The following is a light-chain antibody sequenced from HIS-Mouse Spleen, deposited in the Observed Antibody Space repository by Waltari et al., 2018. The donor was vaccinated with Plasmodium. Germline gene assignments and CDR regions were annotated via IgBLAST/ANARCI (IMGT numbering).Light chain of an antibody. CDR3: CSYAGSRMV. J-gene: IGLJ2*01. V-gene: IGLV2-23*01. CDR1: SSDVGSYNL. Sequence: QSALTQPASVSGSPGQSITISCTGTSSDVGSYNLVTWYQQHPGKAPKLMIYEGSKRPSGVSNRFSGSKSGNTASLTIAGLQAEDEADYYCCSYAGSRMVFGGGTKLTV. CDR2: EGS.